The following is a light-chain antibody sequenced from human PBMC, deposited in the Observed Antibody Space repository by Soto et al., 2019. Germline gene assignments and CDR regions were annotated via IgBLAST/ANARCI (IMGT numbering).Light chain of an antibody. CDR1: SGDVGGSNS. Sequence: QSVLTQPASVSGSPGQSITISCTGTSGDVGGSNSVSWYQHHPGKAPKLMIYDVNNRPSGVSNRFSGSKSGNTASLTISGLQPDDEADYYCSSYTSVSTLVFGGGTKVTVL. V-gene: IGLV2-14*01. CDR3: SSYTSVSTLV. CDR2: DVN. J-gene: IGLJ3*02.